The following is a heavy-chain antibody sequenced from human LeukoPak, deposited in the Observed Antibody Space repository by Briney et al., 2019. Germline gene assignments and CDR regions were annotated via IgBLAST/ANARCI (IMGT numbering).Heavy chain of an antibody. Sequence: SETLSLTCTVSGYSISSGYYWGWIRQPPGKGLEWIGSIYHSGSTYYNPSLKSRVTISVDTSKNQFSLKLSSVTAADTAVYYCAREADTQTWFDPXXQGTLVTVXS. CDR2: IYHSGST. J-gene: IGHJ5*02. CDR3: AREADTQTWFDP. V-gene: IGHV4-38-2*02. CDR1: GYSISSGYY. D-gene: IGHD5-18*01.